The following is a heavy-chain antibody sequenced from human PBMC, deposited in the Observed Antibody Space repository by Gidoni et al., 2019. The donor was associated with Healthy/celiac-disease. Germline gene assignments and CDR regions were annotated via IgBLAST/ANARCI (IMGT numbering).Heavy chain of an antibody. D-gene: IGHD6-13*01. CDR2: ISGSGGST. CDR3: AKRTPRGSWYYFDY. J-gene: IGHJ4*02. Sequence: EVQLLESGGGLVQPGGSLRLSCAASGFTCRSYARSWVRQAPGKGLEWVSAISGSGGSTYYADSVKGRFTISRDNSKNTLYLQMNSLRAEDTAVYYCAKRTPRGSWYYFDYWGQGTLVTVSS. V-gene: IGHV3-23*01. CDR1: GFTCRSYA.